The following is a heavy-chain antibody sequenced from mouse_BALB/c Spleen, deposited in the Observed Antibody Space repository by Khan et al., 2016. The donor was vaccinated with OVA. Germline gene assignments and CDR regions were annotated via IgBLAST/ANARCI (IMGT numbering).Heavy chain of an antibody. CDR1: GYTFTSYW. CDR3: ANHGSSSAWLTY. J-gene: IGHJ3*01. V-gene: IGHV1-7*01. Sequence: QVQLKESGAELAKPGASVKMSCKASGYTFTSYWMHWVKQRPGQGLEWIGYINPSTGYTEYNQRFKDKATLTADKSSSTAYMQLSSLTSEESAVYYCANHGSSSAWLTYWGQGTLGTVSA. D-gene: IGHD1-1*01. CDR2: INPSTGYT.